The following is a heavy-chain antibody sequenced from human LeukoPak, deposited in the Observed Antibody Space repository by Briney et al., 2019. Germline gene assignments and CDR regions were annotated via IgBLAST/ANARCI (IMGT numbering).Heavy chain of an antibody. Sequence: GGSLRLSCAASGFTFSSYSMNWVRQAPGKGLEWVSSISSSSSYIYYADSVKGRFTISRDNAKNTLYLQMNSLRAEDTAVYYCAKVPNSSGYLDWFDPWGQGTLVTVSS. CDR2: ISSSSSYI. J-gene: IGHJ5*02. CDR3: AKVPNSSGYLDWFDP. V-gene: IGHV3-21*04. CDR1: GFTFSSYS. D-gene: IGHD3-22*01.